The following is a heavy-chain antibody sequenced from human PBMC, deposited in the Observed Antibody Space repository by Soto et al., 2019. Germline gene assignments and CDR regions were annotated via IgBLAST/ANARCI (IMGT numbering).Heavy chain of an antibody. D-gene: IGHD2-2*01. V-gene: IGHV1-18*04. CDR3: ARILTPTSRSRSPDFDY. CDR2: ISTYNGDT. Sequence: QVQLVQSGAEVKKPGSSVKVSCKASGYTFTSYAISWVRQAPGQGLEWMGWISTYNGDTNYAQKLQGRVTMTTDTSTSTAYMELRSLRSDDTAVYYCARILTPTSRSRSPDFDYWGQGTLVTVSS. CDR1: GYTFTSYA. J-gene: IGHJ4*02.